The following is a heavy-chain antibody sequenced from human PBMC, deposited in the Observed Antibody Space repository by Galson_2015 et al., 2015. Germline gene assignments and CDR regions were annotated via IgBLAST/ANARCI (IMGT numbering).Heavy chain of an antibody. CDR2: IWYDGSNK. J-gene: IGHJ6*02. CDR1: GFTFSSYG. CDR3: ARDRDPNKQQLVHGMDV. D-gene: IGHD6-13*01. V-gene: IGHV3-33*01. Sequence: SLRLSCAASGFTFSSYGMHWVRQAPGKGLEWVAVIWYDGSNKYYADSVKGRFTISRDNSKNTLYLQMNSLRAEDTAVYYCARDRDPNKQQLVHGMDVWGQGATVTVSS.